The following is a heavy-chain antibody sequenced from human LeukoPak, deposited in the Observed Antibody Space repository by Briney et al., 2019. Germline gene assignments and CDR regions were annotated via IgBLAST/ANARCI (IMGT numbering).Heavy chain of an antibody. CDR1: GFSFSSNT. V-gene: IGHV3-23*01. J-gene: IGHJ4*02. D-gene: IGHD2/OR15-2a*01. Sequence: GGSLRLSCAGSGFSFSSNTMSRVRQAPGRGLEWVSAISNNGGRTDYADSVKGRFTISRDNSKSTLYLHMDSLRAEDTAVYYCARDEDTSALSEYWGQGTLVTVSS. CDR3: ARDEDTSALSEY. CDR2: ISNNGGRT.